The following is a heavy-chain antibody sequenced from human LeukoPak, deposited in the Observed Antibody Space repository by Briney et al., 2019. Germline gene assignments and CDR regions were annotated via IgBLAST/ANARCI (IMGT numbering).Heavy chain of an antibody. CDR3: ARVFRYFEWLLRGSDDAFDI. CDR2: TYYSGST. Sequence: SENLSLTCTVSGGSISSYHWSWIRQPQGKGLEWIGYTYYSGSTNYNPSLKSRVTISVDTSKNQFSLKLSSVAAADTAVYYCARVFRYFEWLLRGSDDAFDIWGQGTMVTVSS. CDR1: GGSISSYH. J-gene: IGHJ3*02. V-gene: IGHV4-59*01. D-gene: IGHD3-9*01.